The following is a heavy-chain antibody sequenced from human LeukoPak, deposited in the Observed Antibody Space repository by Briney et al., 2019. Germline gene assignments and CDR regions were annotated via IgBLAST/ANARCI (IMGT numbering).Heavy chain of an antibody. J-gene: IGHJ4*02. CDR1: GFTFSSYW. CDR3: ARELPFDY. V-gene: IGHV3-74*01. Sequence: PGGSLRLSCAASGFTFSSYWMHWVRQAPGKGLVWVSRISGDGSSTTYAESVKGRFTICRDNAKNTLYLQMNSLRAEDTAVYYCARELPFDYWGQGTLVTVSS. CDR2: ISGDGSST.